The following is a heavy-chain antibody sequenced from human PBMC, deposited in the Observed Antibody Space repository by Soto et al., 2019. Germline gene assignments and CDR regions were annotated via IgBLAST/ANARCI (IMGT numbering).Heavy chain of an antibody. D-gene: IGHD1-7*01. CDR1: GLTFSDSA. CDR2: IRSKTNNYAT. Sequence: EVQLVESGGGLVQPGGSLKLSCAASGLTFSDSAIHWVRQASGKGLEWVGRIRSKTNNYATTYAASVKCRFTIPRDDSKNTANLQMNSLKTEDTAVYYCTSPKNELRFYSYHGIDVWGQGNTVTVSS. J-gene: IGHJ6*02. V-gene: IGHV3-73*02. CDR3: TSPKNELRFYSYHGIDV.